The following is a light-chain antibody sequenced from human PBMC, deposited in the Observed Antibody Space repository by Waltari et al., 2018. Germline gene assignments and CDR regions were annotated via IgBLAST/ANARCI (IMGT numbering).Light chain of an antibody. J-gene: IGLJ2*01. CDR1: ALPRRY. CDR3: QSADSSGTYRVI. CDR2: KDS. Sequence: SYELTQPPSVSASPGQAARSTCSGDALPRRYAYRYQQKAGQAPVLVICKDSKRPSGIPERFSGSSSGTTVTLTISGVQAEDEADYYCQSADSSGTYRVIFGGGTKLTVL. V-gene: IGLV3-25*03.